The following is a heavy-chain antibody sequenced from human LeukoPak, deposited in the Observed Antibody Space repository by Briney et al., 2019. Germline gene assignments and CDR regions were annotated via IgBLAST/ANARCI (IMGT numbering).Heavy chain of an antibody. D-gene: IGHD2-2*01. V-gene: IGHV4-39*01. J-gene: IGHJ3*02. CDR3: ATPYCSSTSCYSQAAFDI. CDR1: GGSISSSSYY. CDR2: IYYSGST. Sequence: SETLSLTCTVSGGSISSSSYYWGWIRQPPGKGLEWIGSIYYSGSTYYNPSLKSRVTISVDTSKNQFSLKLSSVTAAGTAVYYCATPYCSSTSCYSQAAFDIWGQGTMVTVSS.